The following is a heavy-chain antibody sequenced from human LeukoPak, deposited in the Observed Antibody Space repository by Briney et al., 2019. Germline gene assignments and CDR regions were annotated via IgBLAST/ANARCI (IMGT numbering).Heavy chain of an antibody. CDR3: TRDWNDLDY. D-gene: IGHD1-1*01. V-gene: IGHV3-30*03. CDR2: ISYDGSNK. J-gene: IGHJ4*02. Sequence: HPGGSLRLSCAASGFIFSNYGMHWVRQAPGKGLEWVAVISYDGSNKYYADSVKDRFTISRDNSRNMLYLQMNSLRAEDMAVYYSTRDWNDLDYWGQGTLVTVSS. CDR1: GFIFSNYG.